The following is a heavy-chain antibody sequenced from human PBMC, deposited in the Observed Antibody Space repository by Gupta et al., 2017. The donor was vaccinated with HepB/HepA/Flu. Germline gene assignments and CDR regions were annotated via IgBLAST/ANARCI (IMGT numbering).Heavy chain of an antibody. D-gene: IGHD3-3*01. J-gene: IGHJ4*02. CDR3: AKENDFWSGPGGYFDY. CDR1: GFTFRHYA. CDR2: ISGSGGST. Sequence: EVQLLESGGGLVQPGGSLRLSCAASGFTFRHYAMSWVRQAPGKGLEWVSGISGSGGSTYYADSVKGRFTISRDNSKNTLYLQMNSLRAEDTAVYYCAKENDFWSGPGGYFDYWGQGTLVTVSS. V-gene: IGHV3-23*01.